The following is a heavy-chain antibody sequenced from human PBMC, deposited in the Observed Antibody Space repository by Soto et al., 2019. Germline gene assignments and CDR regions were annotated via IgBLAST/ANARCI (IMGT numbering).Heavy chain of an antibody. J-gene: IGHJ6*02. CDR3: ARDGNTDYYYYGMDV. CDR2: ISSSSSYI. Sequence: GGSLRLSCAASGFTFSGYSMNWVRQAPGKGLEWVSSISSSSSYIYYADSVKGRFTISRDNAKNSLYLQMNSLRAEDTDVYYCARDGNTDYYYYGMDVWGQGTTVTVSS. CDR1: GFTFSGYS. D-gene: IGHD1-26*01. V-gene: IGHV3-21*01.